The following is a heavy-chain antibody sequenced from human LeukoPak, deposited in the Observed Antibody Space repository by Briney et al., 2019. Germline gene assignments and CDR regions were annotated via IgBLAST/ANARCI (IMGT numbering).Heavy chain of an antibody. J-gene: IGHJ3*02. CDR2: ISSSSSYI. D-gene: IGHD3-10*01. CDR1: GFTFSSYS. CDR3: ARDRDGSGSYYTDDAFDI. V-gene: IGHV3-21*01. Sequence: GGSLRLSCAASGFTFSSYSMNWVRQAPGKGLEWVSSISSSSSYIYYADSVKGRFTISRDNAKNSLYLQMNSLRAEDTAVYYCARDRDGSGSYYTDDAFDIWGQGTMVTVSS.